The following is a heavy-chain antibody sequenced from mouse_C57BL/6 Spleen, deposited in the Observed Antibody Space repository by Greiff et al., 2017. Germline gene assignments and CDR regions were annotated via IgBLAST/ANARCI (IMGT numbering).Heavy chain of an antibody. CDR1: GYTFTSYG. CDR2: IYPRSGNT. D-gene: IGHD1-1*01. V-gene: IGHV1-81*01. Sequence: QVQLKQSGAELARPGASVKLSCKASGYTFTSYGISWVKQRTGQGLEWIGEIYPRSGNTYYNEKFKGKATLTADQSSSTAYMELRSLASEDSAVYFCARSDYYGSSYGYWGQGTTLTVSS. CDR3: ARSDYYGSSYGY. J-gene: IGHJ2*01.